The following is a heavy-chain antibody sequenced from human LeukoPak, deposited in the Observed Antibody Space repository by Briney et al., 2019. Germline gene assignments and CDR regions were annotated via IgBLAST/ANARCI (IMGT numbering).Heavy chain of an antibody. CDR3: ARGHYRGRIRRGSDDY. J-gene: IGHJ4*02. CDR1: GYTFTGYY. Sequence: ASVKVSCKASGYTFTGYYMHWVRQAPGQGLEWMGWINPNSGGTNYAQKFQGRVTMTRDTSISTAYMELSRLRSDDTAVYYCARGHYRGRIRRGSDDYWGQGTLVTVSS. D-gene: IGHD1-26*01. CDR2: INPNSGGT. V-gene: IGHV1-2*02.